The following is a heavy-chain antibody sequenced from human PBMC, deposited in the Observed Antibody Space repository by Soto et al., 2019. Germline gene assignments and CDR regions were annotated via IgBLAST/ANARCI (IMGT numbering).Heavy chain of an antibody. Sequence: ASVKVSCKASGYTFTSYYIHWVRQAPRQGLEWMGWINPITGGTNYAPKFQGRVTMTRDTSITTAYMELSRLRSDDTAVYYCARNYYDSSDRDYPEYWGQGTPVTVSS. CDR1: GYTFTSYY. CDR2: INPITGGT. J-gene: IGHJ4*02. D-gene: IGHD3-22*01. CDR3: ARNYYDSSDRDYPEY. V-gene: IGHV1-2*02.